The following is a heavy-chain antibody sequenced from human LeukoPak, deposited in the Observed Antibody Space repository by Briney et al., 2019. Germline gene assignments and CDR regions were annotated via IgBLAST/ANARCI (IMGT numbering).Heavy chain of an antibody. Sequence: ASVKVSCKASGYTFTSYYIHWVRQAPGQGLEWMGIINLSDDSTTYAQQFQGRVTMTRDTSSSTVYMELSSLRSEDTAVYYCARDKHDSSGYYTPTFFDHWGQGTLVTVSS. CDR2: INLSDDST. V-gene: IGHV1-46*01. J-gene: IGHJ4*02. CDR3: ARDKHDSSGYYTPTFFDH. D-gene: IGHD3-22*01. CDR1: GYTFTSYY.